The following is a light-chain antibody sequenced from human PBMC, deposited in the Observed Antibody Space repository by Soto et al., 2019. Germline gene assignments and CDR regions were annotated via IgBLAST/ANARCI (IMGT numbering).Light chain of an antibody. J-gene: IGKJ5*01. V-gene: IGKV1-5*03. CDR3: QQRSNRIT. Sequence: DIQMTQSPSTLSASVGDRVTITCRASQSISSWLAWYQQKPGKAPKLLIYKASSLESGVPSRFSGSGSGTDFTLTVSSLEPEDFALYYCQQRSNRITFGQGTRLEIK. CDR1: QSISSW. CDR2: KAS.